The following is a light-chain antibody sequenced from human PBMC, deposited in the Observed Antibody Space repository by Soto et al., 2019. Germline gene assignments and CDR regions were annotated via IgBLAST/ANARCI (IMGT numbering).Light chain of an antibody. Sequence: EIVLTQSPGTLSLSAGERATLSCRASQSVSSNYLAWYQQKPGQPPRLLISGASSRATGIPDRFIGSGSGTPFTLTISSLEPEDFAVYSCKHYVPSPPSWTFGKGTKGEIK. V-gene: IGKV3-20*01. CDR1: QSVSSNY. J-gene: IGKJ1*01. CDR3: KHYVPSPPSWT. CDR2: GAS.